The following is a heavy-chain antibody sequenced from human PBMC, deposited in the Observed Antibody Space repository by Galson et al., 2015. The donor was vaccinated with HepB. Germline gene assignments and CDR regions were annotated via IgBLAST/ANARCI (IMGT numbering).Heavy chain of an antibody. V-gene: IGHV3-30*18. CDR2: ISYDGSNK. CDR3: AKDHRRLLWFGGGFDY. Sequence: SLRLSCAASGFTFSSYGMHWVRQAPGKGLEWVAVISYDGSNKYYADSVKGRFTISRDNSKNTLYLQMNSLRAEDTAVYYCAKDHRRLLWFGGGFDYWGQGTLVTVSS. J-gene: IGHJ4*02. D-gene: IGHD3-10*01. CDR1: GFTFSSYG.